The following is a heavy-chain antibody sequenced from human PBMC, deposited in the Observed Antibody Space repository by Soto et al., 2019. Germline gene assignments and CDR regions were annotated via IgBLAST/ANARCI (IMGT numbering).Heavy chain of an antibody. Sequence: QVQLVESGGGVVQPGRSLRLSCAASGFTFSSYGMHWVRQAPGKGLEWVAVIWYDGSNKYYADSAKGRFTISRDNSKNTLYLQMNSLRAEDTAVYYCARAKIGTSWFDPWGQGTLVTVSS. D-gene: IGHD1-26*01. CDR1: GFTFSSYG. J-gene: IGHJ5*02. V-gene: IGHV3-33*01. CDR3: ARAKIGTSWFDP. CDR2: IWYDGSNK.